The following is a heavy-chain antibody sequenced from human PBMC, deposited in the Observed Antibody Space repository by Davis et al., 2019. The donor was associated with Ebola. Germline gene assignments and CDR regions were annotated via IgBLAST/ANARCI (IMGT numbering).Heavy chain of an antibody. J-gene: IGHJ4*02. CDR2: VNSDGSST. D-gene: IGHD4-17*01. Sequence: GESLKISCAASGFTFSSYWMHWVRQAPGKGLVWVSCVNSDGSSTSYADSVKGRFTISRDNAKNTLYLQMISLRAEDTAVYYCARAGGYTTVTSYWGQGTLVTVSS. V-gene: IGHV3-74*01. CDR1: GFTFSSYW. CDR3: ARAGGYTTVTSY.